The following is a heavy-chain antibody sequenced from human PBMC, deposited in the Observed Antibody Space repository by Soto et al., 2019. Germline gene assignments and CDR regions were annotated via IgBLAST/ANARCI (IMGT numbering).Heavy chain of an antibody. CDR1: GYTFCNYG. V-gene: IGHV1-18*01. Sequence: ASVKVSCKASGYTFCNYGFSWVRQAPGQGLEWMGWISGYNGNTNYAERLQGRVTMTTDTSTSTAYMELRSLRYDDTAVYYCAREGQLGYWGQGTPVTVSS. CDR2: ISGYNGNT. D-gene: IGHD6-6*01. J-gene: IGHJ4*02. CDR3: AREGQLGY.